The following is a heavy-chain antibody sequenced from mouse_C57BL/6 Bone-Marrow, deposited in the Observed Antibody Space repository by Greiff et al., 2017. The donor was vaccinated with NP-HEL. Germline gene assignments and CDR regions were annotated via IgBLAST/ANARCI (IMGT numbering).Heavy chain of an antibody. CDR1: GFTFTDYY. J-gene: IGHJ4*01. D-gene: IGHD2-5*01. CDR2: IRNKANGYTT. CDR3: ARSSYYSNLYYAMDY. Sequence: EVQLVESGGGLVQPGGSLSLSCAASGFTFTDYYMSWVRQPPGKALEWLGFIRNKANGYTTEYSASVKGRFTISRDNSQSILYLQMNALRAEDSATYYCARSSYYSNLYYAMDYWGQGTSVTVSS. V-gene: IGHV7-3*01.